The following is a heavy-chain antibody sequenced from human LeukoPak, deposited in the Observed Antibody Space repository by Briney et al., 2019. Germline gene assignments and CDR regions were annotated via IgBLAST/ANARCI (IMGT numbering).Heavy chain of an antibody. V-gene: IGHV1-2*04. J-gene: IGHJ4*02. CDR3: ARGGPIVGGGSLLGSFDY. D-gene: IGHD2-15*01. Sequence: ASVKVSCKASGYTFTDYYMHWVRQAPGQGLEWMGWINPNSGGTNYAQKFQGWVTMTRDTSISTAYMELSRLRSDDTAVYYCARGGPIVGGGSLLGSFDYWGQGTLVTVSS. CDR1: GYTFTDYY. CDR2: INPNSGGT.